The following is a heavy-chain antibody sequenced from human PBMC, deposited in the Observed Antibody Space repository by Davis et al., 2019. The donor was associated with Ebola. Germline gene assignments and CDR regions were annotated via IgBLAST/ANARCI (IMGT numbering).Heavy chain of an antibody. Sequence: GGSLRLSCAASGFTVSSNYMSWVRQAPGKGLEWVSVIYSGGSTYYADSVKGRFTISRDNSKNTLYLQMNSLRAEDTAVYYCAKDDYYYYMDVWGIGTTVTVSS. CDR3: AKDDYYYYMDV. CDR2: IYSGGST. V-gene: IGHV3-53*01. J-gene: IGHJ6*03. CDR1: GFTVSSNY.